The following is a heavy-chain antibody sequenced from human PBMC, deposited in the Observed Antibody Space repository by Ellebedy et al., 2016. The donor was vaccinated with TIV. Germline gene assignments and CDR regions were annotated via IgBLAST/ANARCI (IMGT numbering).Heavy chain of an antibody. CDR1: GFTFSSYA. J-gene: IGHJ6*03. D-gene: IGHD1-26*01. CDR2: ISGSGDST. V-gene: IGHV3-23*01. CDR3: AKGPTTRYYYMDV. Sequence: GGSLRLSXAASGFTFSSYAMSWVRQAPGTGLEWVSAISGSGDSTYYADSVKGRFTISRDNSKNTLYLQMNSLRAEDTAVYYCAKGPTTRYYYMDVWGKGTTVTVSS.